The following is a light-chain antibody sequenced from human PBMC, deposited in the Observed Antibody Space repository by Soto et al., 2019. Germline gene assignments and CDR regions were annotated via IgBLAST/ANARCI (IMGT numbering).Light chain of an antibody. CDR1: SSDVGAHNY. CDR3: CSYTTTTSWV. Sequence: QSALTQPASVSGSPGQSITISCTGTSSDVGAHNYVSWYQQRPGKAPKLMIFEVTNRPSGVSNRFSGSKSGNTASLTISGLQAEDEADYYCCSYTTTTSWVFGGGTKLTVL. CDR2: EVT. V-gene: IGLV2-14*01. J-gene: IGLJ3*02.